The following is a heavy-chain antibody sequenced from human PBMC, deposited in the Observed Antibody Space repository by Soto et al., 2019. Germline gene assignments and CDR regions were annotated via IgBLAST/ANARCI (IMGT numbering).Heavy chain of an antibody. CDR2: IYYSGST. V-gene: IGHV4-59*08. D-gene: IGHD1-26*01. Sequence: QVQLQESGPGLVKPSENLSLACTVSGGSISSYYWSWIRQSPGKGLEWIGYIYYSGSTNYNPSLKSRVTISVDTSKNQFSLKLSSVTAADTAVYYCARRWGRTFDYWGQGTLVTVS. CDR3: ARRWGRTFDY. CDR1: GGSISSYY. J-gene: IGHJ4*02.